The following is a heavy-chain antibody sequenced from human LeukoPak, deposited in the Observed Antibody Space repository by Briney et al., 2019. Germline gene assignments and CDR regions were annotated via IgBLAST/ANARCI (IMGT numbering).Heavy chain of an antibody. CDR2: ISGSGGST. CDR3: ARGPTHSDYYDSSGYYTYSDY. CDR1: GFTFSSYA. V-gene: IGHV3-23*01. D-gene: IGHD3-22*01. Sequence: GGSLRLSCAASGFTFSSYAMSWVRQAPGKGLEWVLAISGSGGSTYYADSVKGRFTISRDNSKNTLYLQVNSLRAEDTAVYYCARGPTHSDYYDSSGYYTYSDYWGQGTLVTVSS. J-gene: IGHJ4*02.